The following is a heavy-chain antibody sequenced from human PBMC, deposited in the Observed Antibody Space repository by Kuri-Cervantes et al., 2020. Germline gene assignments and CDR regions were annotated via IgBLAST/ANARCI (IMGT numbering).Heavy chain of an antibody. J-gene: IGHJ5*02. Sequence: SETLSLTCSVSGGSINNYYWSWIRQPPGKGLEWVGYIYYSGSTKYNPSLKSRVTISVDTSKNQFSLRLSSVTAADTAVYYCADLMITFGGVIVMGWFDPWGQGTLVTVSS. CDR2: IYYSGST. CDR1: GGSINNYY. CDR3: ADLMITFGGVIVMGWFDP. D-gene: IGHD3-16*02. V-gene: IGHV4-59*12.